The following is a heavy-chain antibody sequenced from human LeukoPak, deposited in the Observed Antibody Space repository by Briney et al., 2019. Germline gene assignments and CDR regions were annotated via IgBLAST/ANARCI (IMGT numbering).Heavy chain of an antibody. D-gene: IGHD2-15*01. CDR1: GGSFSGYY. CDR3: ARTTEGYCRGRSCYSYYYYMDV. V-gene: IGHV4-34*01. J-gene: IGHJ6*03. Sequence: SETLSLTCAVYGGSFSGYYWSWIRQPPGKGLEWIGEINHSGSTNYNPSLKSRVTISVDTSKNQFSLKLRSVTAADTAVYYCARTTEGYCRGRSCYSYYYYMDVWGKGTTVTVSS. CDR2: INHSGST.